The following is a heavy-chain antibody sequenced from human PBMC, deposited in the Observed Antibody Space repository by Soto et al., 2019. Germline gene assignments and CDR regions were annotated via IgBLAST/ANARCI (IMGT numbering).Heavy chain of an antibody. CDR3: ARSRGTTVTTLDY. CDR1: GFTVSNIY. D-gene: IGHD4-17*01. J-gene: IGHJ4*01. V-gene: IGHV3-53*01. CDR2: IYSGGYT. Sequence: QPGGSLRLSCAASGFTVSNIYMSWVRQAPGKGLEWVSVIYSGGYTYYADSVKGRFTISRDNSRNTLYLQMNSLRAEDTAVYYCARSRGTTVTTLDYWGHGTLVTVSS.